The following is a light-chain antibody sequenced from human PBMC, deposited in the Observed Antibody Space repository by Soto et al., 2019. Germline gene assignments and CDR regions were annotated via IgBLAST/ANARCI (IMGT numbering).Light chain of an antibody. J-gene: IGKJ1*01. CDR3: QQYNRYSTWT. CDR2: EAT. V-gene: IGKV1-5*03. Sequence: DIQMTQSPSTLSASVGDRVAITCRASQTVATRLDWYQQRPGKAPKLLIFEATSLESGVPSRFSGNGYGTEFTLTINSLQPDDFATYYCQQYNRYSTWTFGQGTKVEIK. CDR1: QTVATR.